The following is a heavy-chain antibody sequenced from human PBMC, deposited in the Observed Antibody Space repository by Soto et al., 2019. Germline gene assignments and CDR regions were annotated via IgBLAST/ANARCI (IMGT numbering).Heavy chain of an antibody. V-gene: IGHV1-3*01. CDR3: VRRHVSATGIDWFDP. D-gene: IGHD6-13*01. J-gene: IGHJ5*02. Sequence: GSGKVSCNPSGYTFTSYGIHWVRHAPGQRLEGVGWINAANGDTKYSPKCEGRVTITRDTSASTADMGLSSGGSGARGVDYCVRRHVSATGIDWFDPWGQGTLAPVSS. CDR2: INAANGDT. CDR1: GYTFTSYG.